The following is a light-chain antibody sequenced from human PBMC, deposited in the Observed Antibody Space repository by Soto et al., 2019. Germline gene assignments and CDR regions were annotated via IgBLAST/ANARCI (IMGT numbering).Light chain of an antibody. CDR1: QSVSSSY. CDR3: QQYASRLT. V-gene: IGKV3-20*01. J-gene: IGKJ4*01. Sequence: EIVLTQSPGTLSLSPGERATLSCRASQSVSSSYLAWYQQKPGQAPRLLIYGASSRATGIPDRFSGSGSGTDFTLTISRLEPEDFAVYYCQQYASRLTFGGGTKVDIK. CDR2: GAS.